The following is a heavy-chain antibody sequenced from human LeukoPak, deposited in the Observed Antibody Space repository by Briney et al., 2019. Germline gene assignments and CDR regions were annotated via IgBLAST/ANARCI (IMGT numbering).Heavy chain of an antibody. D-gene: IGHD3-3*01. J-gene: IGHJ3*02. CDR1: GFTFSSYS. V-gene: IGHV3-21*01. CDR3: ARDIYYDFWSGYDDAFDI. CDR2: ISSSSSSYI. Sequence: GGSLRLSCAASGFTFSSYSMNWVRQAPGKGLEWVSSISSSSSSYIYYADSVKGRFTISRDNAKNSLYLQMNSLRAEDTAVYYCARDIYYDFWSGYDDAFDIWGQGTMVTVSS.